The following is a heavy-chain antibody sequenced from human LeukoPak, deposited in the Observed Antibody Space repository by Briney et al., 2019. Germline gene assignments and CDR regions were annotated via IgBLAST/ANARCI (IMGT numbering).Heavy chain of an antibody. J-gene: IGHJ4*02. CDR2: ISGSGGTT. V-gene: IGHV3-23*01. Sequence: GGSLRLSCAASEFTFSNYVMSWVRQAPGKGLEWVSAISGSGGTTYYADSVKGRFTISRDNSKNTLYLHMSSLRAEDTAIHYCAKAPRIFGVVIDNWGQGILVTVSS. CDR3: AKAPRIFGVVIDN. D-gene: IGHD3-3*01. CDR1: EFTFSNYV.